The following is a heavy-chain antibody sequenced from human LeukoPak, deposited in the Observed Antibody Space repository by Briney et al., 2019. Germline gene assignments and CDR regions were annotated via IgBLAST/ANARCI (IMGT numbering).Heavy chain of an antibody. Sequence: GGSLRLSCAASGFTFSSYAMSWVRQAPGKGLEWVSSISSSSSYIYYVDSVKGRFTISRDNAKNSLYLQMNSLRAEDTAMYYCARDLFDSCGYGYNWFDPWGQGTLVTVSS. CDR1: GFTFSSYA. V-gene: IGHV3-21*01. J-gene: IGHJ5*02. CDR3: ARDLFDSCGYGYNWFDP. D-gene: IGHD3-22*01. CDR2: ISSSSSYI.